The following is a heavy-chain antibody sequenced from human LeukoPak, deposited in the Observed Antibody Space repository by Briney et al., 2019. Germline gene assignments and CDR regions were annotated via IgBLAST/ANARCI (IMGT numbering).Heavy chain of an antibody. V-gene: IGHV3-49*04. CDR2: IRSKAYGGTT. J-gene: IGHJ6*03. D-gene: IGHD5-12*01. CDR1: GFTFGDYA. CDR3: TRDTRGPYYYYYMDV. Sequence: PGGSLRLSCTASGFTFGDYAMSWVRQAPGKGLEWVGFIRSKAYGGTTEYAASVKGRFTISRDDSKSIAYLQMNSLKTEDTAVYYCTRDTRGPYYYYYMDVWGKGTTVTVSS.